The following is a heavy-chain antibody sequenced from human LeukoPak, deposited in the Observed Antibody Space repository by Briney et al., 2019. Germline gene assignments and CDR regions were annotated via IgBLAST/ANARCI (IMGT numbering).Heavy chain of an antibody. D-gene: IGHD6-25*01. CDR2: IYNSGST. J-gene: IGHJ4*02. CDR3: ARRGSSGRSFDY. V-gene: IGHV4-39*01. CDR1: GGSVSSGSYY. Sequence: SETLSLTCTVSGGSVSSGSYYWGWIRQPPGKGLEWVGCIYNSGSTYYDPSLKSRVTISVDTSKNQVSLKVNSVTAADTAVYYCARRGSSGRSFDYWGQGTLVIVSS.